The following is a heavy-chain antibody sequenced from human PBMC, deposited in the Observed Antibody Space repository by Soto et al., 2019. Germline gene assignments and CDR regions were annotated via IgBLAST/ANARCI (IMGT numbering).Heavy chain of an antibody. Sequence: GGSLRLSCAASGFTFSDYYMSWIRQAPGKGLEWVSYISSSGSTIYYADSVKGRFTISRDNAKNSLYLQMNSLRAEDTAVYYCARDSALYDILTGCCSYMDVWGKGTTVTVSS. J-gene: IGHJ6*03. D-gene: IGHD3-9*01. CDR3: ARDSALYDILTGCCSYMDV. CDR1: GFTFSDYY. CDR2: ISSSGSTI. V-gene: IGHV3-11*01.